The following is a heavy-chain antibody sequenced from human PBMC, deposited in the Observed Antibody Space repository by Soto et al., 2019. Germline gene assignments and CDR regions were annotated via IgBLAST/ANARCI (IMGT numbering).Heavy chain of an antibody. V-gene: IGHV4-34*01. J-gene: IGHJ6*02. CDR3: ARLVWSIAHYGMDV. CDR1: GGSFSGYY. CDR2: INHSGST. D-gene: IGHD6-13*01. Sequence: PSETLSRTCAVYGGSFSGYYWTWIRQPPGTGLEWIGEINHSGSTNYNPSLKSRVTISVDTSKNQFSLKLTSVTAADTAVYYCARLVWSIAHYGMDVWGQGTTVTVSS.